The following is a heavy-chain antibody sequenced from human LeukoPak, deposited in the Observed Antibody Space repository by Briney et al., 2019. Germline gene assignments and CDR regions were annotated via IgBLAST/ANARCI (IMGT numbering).Heavy chain of an antibody. Sequence: SETLSLTCTVSGGSISSYYWSWIRQPPGKGLEWIGYIYYSGSTNYNPSLKSRVTISVDTSKNQFSLKLSSVTAADTAVYYCARRYDGSGWSYYFDYWGQGTLVTVSS. V-gene: IGHV4-59*01. CDR1: GGSISSYY. J-gene: IGHJ4*02. CDR3: ARRYDGSGWSYYFDY. CDR2: IYYSGST. D-gene: IGHD6-19*01.